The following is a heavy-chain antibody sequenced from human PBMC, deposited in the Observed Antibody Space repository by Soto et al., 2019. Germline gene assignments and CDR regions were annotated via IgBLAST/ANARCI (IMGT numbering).Heavy chain of an antibody. J-gene: IGHJ4*02. CDR1: GFTFNDHY. D-gene: IGHD3-10*01. Sequence: EVHLVESGGGLVQPGGSLRLSCATSGFTFNDHYLDWVRQAAGKGLEWVCRSKNRGQGFDTEDAASVQGRFTVSSDDSQSSLYLHMNSLKTEENAVAYCVRGVWGVINYWSQGSLVTVTS. V-gene: IGHV3-72*01. CDR3: VRGVWGVINY. CDR2: SKNRGQGFDT.